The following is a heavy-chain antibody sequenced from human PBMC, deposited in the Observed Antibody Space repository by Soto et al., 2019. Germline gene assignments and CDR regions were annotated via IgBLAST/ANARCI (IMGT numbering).Heavy chain of an antibody. CDR3: ARGVKAAAGPWYNWFDP. J-gene: IGHJ5*02. CDR1: GYTFTSYD. CDR2: MNPNSGNT. V-gene: IGHV1-8*01. Sequence: GASLKVSCKASGYTFTSYDINWVRQATGQGLEWMGWMNPNSGNTGYAQKFQGRVTMTRNTSISTAYMELSSLRSEDTAVYYCARGVKAAAGPWYNWFDPWGQGTLVTVSS. D-gene: IGHD6-13*01.